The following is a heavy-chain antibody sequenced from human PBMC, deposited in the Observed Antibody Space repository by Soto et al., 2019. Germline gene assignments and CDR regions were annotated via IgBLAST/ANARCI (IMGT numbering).Heavy chain of an antibody. D-gene: IGHD6-6*01. CDR2: INPNSGGT. Sequence: QVQLVQSGAEVKKPGASVRVSCKASGYTFTGYYMHWVRQAPGQGLEWMGWINPNSGGTTYAQKFQGRVTMTRDTSISTAYMELSRLRSDDTAVYYCAILDDSSSPVFDYWGQGTLVTVSS. J-gene: IGHJ4*02. CDR3: AILDDSSSPVFDY. V-gene: IGHV1-2*02. CDR1: GYTFTGYY.